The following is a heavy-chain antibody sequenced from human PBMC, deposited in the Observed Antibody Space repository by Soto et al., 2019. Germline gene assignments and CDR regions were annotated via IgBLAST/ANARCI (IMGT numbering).Heavy chain of an antibody. CDR2: IYYSGST. J-gene: IGHJ4*02. CDR1: GGSISSYY. D-gene: IGHD3-22*01. Sequence: SETLSLTCTVSGGSISSYYWSWIRQPPGKGLEWIGYIYYSGSTNYNPSLKSRVTISVDTSKNQFSLKIEDTAVYYCTTEFGFSSGQNDNWGQGTLVTVSS. CDR3: FSSGQNDN. V-gene: IGHV4-59*12.